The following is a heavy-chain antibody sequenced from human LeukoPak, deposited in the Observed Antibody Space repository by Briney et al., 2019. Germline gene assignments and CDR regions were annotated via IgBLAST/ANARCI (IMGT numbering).Heavy chain of an antibody. J-gene: IGHJ3*02. CDR3: ARDGRFWSGYTDAFDI. Sequence: PGGSLRLSCAASGFTFSDYYMSWIRQAPGKGLEWVSYISSSGCAIYYADSVKGRFTISRDNAKNSLYLQMNSLRAEDTAVYYCARDGRFWSGYTDAFDIWGQGTMVTVSS. CDR1: GFTFSDYY. D-gene: IGHD3-3*01. CDR2: ISSSGCAI. V-gene: IGHV3-11*04.